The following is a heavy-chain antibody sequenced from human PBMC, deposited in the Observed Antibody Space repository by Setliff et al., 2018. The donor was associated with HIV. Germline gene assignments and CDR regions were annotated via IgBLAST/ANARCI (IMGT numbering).Heavy chain of an antibody. CDR1: GFTFGSYA. Sequence: GGSLRLSCAPSGFTFGSYAMSWVRQAPGKGLEWVSVISGSGDSTFYADSLKGRFTISRDNAKNSLYLQMNSLRVEDTAVYYCATDCAVVGGTGSLDSWGQGTLVTVSS. CDR3: ATDCAVVGGTGSLDS. J-gene: IGHJ4*02. D-gene: IGHD1-26*01. V-gene: IGHV3-23*01. CDR2: ISGSGDST.